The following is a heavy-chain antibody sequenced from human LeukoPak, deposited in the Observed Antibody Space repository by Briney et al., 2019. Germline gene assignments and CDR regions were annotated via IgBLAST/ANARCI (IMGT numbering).Heavy chain of an antibody. J-gene: IGHJ3*02. CDR2: IYTSGST. CDR1: GGSISSGSYY. V-gene: IGHV4-61*02. CDR3: ASRTTVVTGDAFDI. D-gene: IGHD4-23*01. Sequence: SETLSLTCTVSGGSISSGSYYWTWIRQPAGKGLEWIGRIYTSGSTNYNPSLKSRVTISVDTSKNQFSLKLSSVTAADTAVYYCASRTTVVTGDAFDIWGQGTMVTVSS.